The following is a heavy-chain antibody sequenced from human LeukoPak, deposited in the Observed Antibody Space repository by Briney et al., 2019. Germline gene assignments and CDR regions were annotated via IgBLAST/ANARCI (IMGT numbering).Heavy chain of an antibody. CDR3: ARDYYDTSGYYYDAFDI. CDR2: ISYDGSNK. CDR1: GFTFSSYA. J-gene: IGHJ3*02. V-gene: IGHV3-30-3*01. Sequence: GGSLRLSCAASGFTFSSYAMHWVRQAPGKGLEWVAVISYDGSNKYYADSVKGRFTISRDNSKNTLYLQMNSLRAEDTAVYYCARDYYDTSGYYYDAFDIWGQGTMVTVSS. D-gene: IGHD3-22*01.